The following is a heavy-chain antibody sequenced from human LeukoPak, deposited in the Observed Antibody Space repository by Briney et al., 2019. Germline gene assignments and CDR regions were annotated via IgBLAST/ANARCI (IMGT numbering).Heavy chain of an antibody. CDR3: AKGSRGYTNYYFDY. D-gene: IGHD2-2*02. J-gene: IGHJ4*02. CDR2: ISGSGAST. Sequence: GGSLRLSCASSGFSFSGYAMIWVRQVPGKGLELVSTISGSGASTFYADSVRGRFITSKDIPSNIVYLQMNSLRAEDTAVYYCAKGSRGYTNYYFDYWGQGTLVTVSS. V-gene: IGHV3-23*01. CDR1: GFSFSGYA.